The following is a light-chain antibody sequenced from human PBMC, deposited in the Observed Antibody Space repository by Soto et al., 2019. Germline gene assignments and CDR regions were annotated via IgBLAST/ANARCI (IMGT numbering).Light chain of an antibody. CDR2: DTS. CDR1: QSLANSF. CDR3: QQYGTSEII. J-gene: IGKJ5*01. V-gene: IGKV3-20*01. Sequence: VLTQSPGTLSLSTGERATLSCRASQSLANSFIAWYQQKPGQAPRLLIYDTSSRASGIPDRFSGSGSGTDFTLTISRLETEDFAVFYCQQYGTSEIIFGQGTRLEIK.